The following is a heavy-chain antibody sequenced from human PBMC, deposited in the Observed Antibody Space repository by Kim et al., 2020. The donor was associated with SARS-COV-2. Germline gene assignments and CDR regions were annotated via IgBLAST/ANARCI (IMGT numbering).Heavy chain of an antibody. J-gene: IGHJ4*02. D-gene: IGHD3-3*01. CDR1: GGSISSSSYY. V-gene: IGHV4-39*01. CDR3: SRHVSEWLLPRIIDY. CDR2: IYYSGST. Sequence: SETLSLTCTVSGGSISSSSYYWGWIRQPPGKGLEWIGSIYYSGSTYYNPSLKSRVTISVDTSKNQFSLQLSSVTAADTAVYYCSRHVSEWLLPRIIDYWGQGTLVTVSS.